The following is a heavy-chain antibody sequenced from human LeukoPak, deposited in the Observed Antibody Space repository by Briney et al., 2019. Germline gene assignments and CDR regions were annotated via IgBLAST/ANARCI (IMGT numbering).Heavy chain of an antibody. D-gene: IGHD1-7*01. Sequence: GGSLRLSCAASGFTFSTYSMGWVRQAPGKGLEWVSYISDRSSTIYCPDSVKGRFTISRDNAKNSLYLQMDSLRAEDTAVYYCARASNYVFDYWGQGTLVTVSS. CDR3: ARASNYVFDY. V-gene: IGHV3-48*01. CDR1: GFTFSTYS. J-gene: IGHJ4*02. CDR2: ISDRSSTI.